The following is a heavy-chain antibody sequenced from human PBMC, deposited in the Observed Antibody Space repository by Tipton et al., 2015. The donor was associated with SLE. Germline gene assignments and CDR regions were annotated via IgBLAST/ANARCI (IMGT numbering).Heavy chain of an antibody. CDR1: GGSISSSSYY. J-gene: IGHJ4*02. D-gene: IGHD1-1*01. CDR3: ARGGERGYFDY. V-gene: IGHV4-39*07. CDR2: IYYSGST. Sequence: TLSLTCTVSGGSISSSSYYWGWIRQPPGKGLEWIGNIYYSGSTYYNPSLKSRVTISVDTSKNQFSLKLSSVTAADTAVYYCARGGERGYFDYWGQGTLVTVSS.